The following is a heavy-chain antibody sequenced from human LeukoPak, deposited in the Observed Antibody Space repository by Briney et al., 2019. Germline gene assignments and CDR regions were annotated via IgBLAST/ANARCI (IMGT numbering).Heavy chain of an antibody. Sequence: GGSLRLSCAASGFTFSSYWMSWVRQAPGKGLEYVSAISSNGGSTYYANSVKGRFTISRDNSKNTLYLQMGSLRAEDTAVYYCARWLYSSGWAIDYWGQGTLVTVSS. CDR1: GFTFSSYW. V-gene: IGHV3-64*01. J-gene: IGHJ4*02. CDR3: ARWLYSSGWAIDY. D-gene: IGHD6-19*01. CDR2: ISSNGGST.